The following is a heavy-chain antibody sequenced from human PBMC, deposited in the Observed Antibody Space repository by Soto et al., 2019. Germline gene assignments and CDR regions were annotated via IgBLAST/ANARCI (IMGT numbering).Heavy chain of an antibody. Sequence: PGGSLRLSCATSGFTFRNAWMAWVRQAPGKGLEWVGRIKSIADGGTTNYAAPVKGRFSISRHDSENTLYLQMNSLRVEDTGIYYCHTPHGRNAFDIWGPGTVVTVSS. J-gene: IGHJ3*02. CDR3: HTPHGRNAFDI. D-gene: IGHD2-8*01. CDR2: IKSIADGGTT. V-gene: IGHV3-15*01. CDR1: GFTFRNAW.